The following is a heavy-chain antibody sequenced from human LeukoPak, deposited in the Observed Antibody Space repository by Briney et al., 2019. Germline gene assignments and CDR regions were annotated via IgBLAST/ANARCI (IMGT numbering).Heavy chain of an antibody. D-gene: IGHD6-6*01. CDR2: IYYSGST. CDR3: TRTYSSSSIDY. V-gene: IGHV4-39*07. J-gene: IGHJ4*02. Sequence: SETLSLTCTVSGGSISSRTNYWGWIRQPPGKGLEWIGTIYYSGSTYYNPSLKSRVTMSVDTSKNQFSLRLSSVTAADTAVYYCTRTYSSSSIDYWGQGALVTVSS. CDR1: GGSISSRTNY.